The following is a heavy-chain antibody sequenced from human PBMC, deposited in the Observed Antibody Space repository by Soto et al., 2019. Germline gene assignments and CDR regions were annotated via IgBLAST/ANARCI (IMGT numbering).Heavy chain of an antibody. CDR1: GFTFSSYW. Sequence: PGGSLRLSCAASGFTFSSYWMSWVRQAPGKGLEWVANIKQDGSEKYYVDSVKGRFTISRDNAKNSVYLQMNSLRAEDTAVYYCARDLEVGTYLYFFDYWGQGSLVTVSS. CDR3: ARDLEVGTYLYFFDY. CDR2: IKQDGSEK. D-gene: IGHD1-26*01. J-gene: IGHJ4*02. V-gene: IGHV3-7*01.